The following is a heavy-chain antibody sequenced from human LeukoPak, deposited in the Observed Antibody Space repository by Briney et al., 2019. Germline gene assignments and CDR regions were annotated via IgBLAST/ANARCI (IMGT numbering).Heavy chain of an antibody. CDR1: GGSFSGYY. CDR2: INHGGST. Sequence: PSETLSLTCAVYGGSFSGYYWNWIRQPPGKGLEWIGEINHGGSTNYNPSLKSRVITSVDMSKNQFSLKLSSVTAADTAVYYCVRGDFWSGFRRGRFDPWGQGTLVTVSS. V-gene: IGHV4-34*01. D-gene: IGHD3-3*01. CDR3: VRGDFWSGFRRGRFDP. J-gene: IGHJ5*02.